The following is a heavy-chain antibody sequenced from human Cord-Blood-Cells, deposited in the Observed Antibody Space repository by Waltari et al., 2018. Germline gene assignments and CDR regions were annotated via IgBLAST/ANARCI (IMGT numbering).Heavy chain of an antibody. V-gene: IGHV3-7*01. CDR2: IKQDGSEK. D-gene: IGHD3-3*01. CDR3: ARARFYWYCDL. CDR1: GFTFSSYW. Sequence: EVQLVESGGGLVQPGGSLRLSCAASGFTFSSYWMSWVGQAPGKGLEWVANIKQDGSEKYYVDSVKCRFTISRDNAKNSLYLQMNSLRAEDTAVYYCARARFYWYCDLWGRGTLVTVSS. J-gene: IGHJ2*01.